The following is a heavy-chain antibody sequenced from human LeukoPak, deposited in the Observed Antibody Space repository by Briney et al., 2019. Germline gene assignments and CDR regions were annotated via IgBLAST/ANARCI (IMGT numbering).Heavy chain of an antibody. CDR3: AKDDGWVQYAN. D-gene: IGHD5-24*01. CDR2: ISGSDDGT. J-gene: IGHJ4*02. Sequence: GGSLRLSRAASVFTFSTYAMSWVRQIAGKGREWVSAISGSDDGTYYADSVKGRFTISRDNSRNTLYLQMNTLRAEDTAVYYCAKDDGWVQYANWGQGTVVIVSS. V-gene: IGHV3-23*01. CDR1: VFTFSTYA.